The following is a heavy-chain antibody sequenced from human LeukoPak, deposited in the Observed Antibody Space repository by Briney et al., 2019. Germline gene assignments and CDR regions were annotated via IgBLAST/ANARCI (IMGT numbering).Heavy chain of an antibody. CDR2: IYYSGST. V-gene: IGHV4-39*07. D-gene: IGHD3-9*01. Sequence: GSLRLSCAASGFTFSSYDMNWVRQAPGKGLEWIGSIYYSGSTYYNPSLKSRVTISVDTSKNQFSLKLRSVTAADTAVYYCAREGGLRYFDWLFDYFDYWGQGTLVTVSS. CDR3: AREGGLRYFDWLFDYFDY. J-gene: IGHJ4*02. CDR1: GFTFSSYD.